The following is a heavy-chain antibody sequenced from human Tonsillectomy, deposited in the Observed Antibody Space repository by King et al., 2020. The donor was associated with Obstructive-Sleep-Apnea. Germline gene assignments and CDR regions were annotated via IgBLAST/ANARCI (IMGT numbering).Heavy chain of an antibody. Sequence: QLVQSGAELKKPGESLKISCKGSGYSFTSYWIGWVRQMPWKGLEWMGIIYPGDSDTRYSPSFQGQVTISADKSISTAYLQWSSLKASDTAMYYCARQNIAAAGDYYYYGMDVWGQGTTVTVSS. D-gene: IGHD6-13*01. CDR2: IYPGDSDT. V-gene: IGHV5-51*01. CDR1: GYSFTSYW. J-gene: IGHJ6*02. CDR3: ARQNIAAAGDYYYYGMDV.